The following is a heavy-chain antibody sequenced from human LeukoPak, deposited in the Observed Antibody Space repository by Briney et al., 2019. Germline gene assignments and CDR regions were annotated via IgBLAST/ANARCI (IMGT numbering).Heavy chain of an antibody. D-gene: IGHD6-6*01. CDR1: GFTFSSYA. CDR2: ITGSGGST. CDR3: AKSSLKYYFDS. V-gene: IGHV3-23*01. Sequence: QTGGSLRLSCAASGFTFSSYAMNWVRQAPGKGLEWVSIITGSGGSTYYADSVKGRFTISRDNSKNTLYLQVNSLRAEDTAIYYCAKSSLKYYFDSWGQGTLVTVSS. J-gene: IGHJ4*02.